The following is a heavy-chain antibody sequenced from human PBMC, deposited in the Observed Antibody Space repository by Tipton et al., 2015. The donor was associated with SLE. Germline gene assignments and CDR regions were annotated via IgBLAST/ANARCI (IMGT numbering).Heavy chain of an antibody. CDR1: GDSISNSPYY. CDR2: IYYSGIT. Sequence: TLSLTCTVSGDSISNSPYYWGWIRQPPGKGLQWIGNIYYSGITHYNPSLKSRVTISVDTSKNQFSLRLTSVTAADTAVYYCAAHAAGRGGSGYWGQGTLVTVSS. CDR3: AAHAAGRGGSGY. D-gene: IGHD2-15*01. V-gene: IGHV4-39*07. J-gene: IGHJ4*02.